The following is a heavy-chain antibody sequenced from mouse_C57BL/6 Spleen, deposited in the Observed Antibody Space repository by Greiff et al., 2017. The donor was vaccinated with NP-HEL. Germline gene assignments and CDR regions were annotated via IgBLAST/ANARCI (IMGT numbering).Heavy chain of an antibody. Sequence: VQRVESGAELVRPGASVTLSCKASGYTFTDYEMHWVKQTPVHGLEWIGAIDPETGGTAYNQKFKGKAILTADKSSSTAYMELRSLTSDDSAVYYCTRKEGYYDYGDYWGQGTTLTVSS. V-gene: IGHV1-15*01. CDR1: GYTFTDYE. CDR2: IDPETGGT. J-gene: IGHJ2*01. D-gene: IGHD2-4*01. CDR3: TRKEGYYDYGDY.